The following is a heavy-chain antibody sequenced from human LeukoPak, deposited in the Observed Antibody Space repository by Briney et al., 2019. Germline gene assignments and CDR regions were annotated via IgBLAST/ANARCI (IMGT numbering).Heavy chain of an antibody. V-gene: IGHV4-31*09. CDR3: AGPIRSSPPHQLLGDGAFDI. D-gene: IGHD2-2*01. Sequence: SGPTLVNPTQTLTLTCTFSGFSLSTSGVGVGWIRQPPGKGLEWIGYIYYSGSTYYNPSLKSRVTISVDKSKNQFSLKLSSVTAADTAVYYCAGPIRSSPPHQLLGDGAFDIWGQGTMVTVSS. CDR2: IYYSGST. CDR1: GFSLSTSGVG. J-gene: IGHJ3*02.